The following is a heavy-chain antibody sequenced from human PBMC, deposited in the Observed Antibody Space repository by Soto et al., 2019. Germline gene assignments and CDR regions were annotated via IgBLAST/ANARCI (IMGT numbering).Heavy chain of an antibody. CDR2: IYHSGST. CDR3: ARASRADAFDI. Sequence: SETLSLTCAVSGGSISSGGYSWSWIRQPPGKGLEWIGYIYHSGSTYYNPSLKSRVTISVDRSKNQFSLKLTSVTAADTAMYYCARASRADAFDIWGQGTVVTVSS. V-gene: IGHV4-30-2*01. CDR1: GGSISSGGYS. J-gene: IGHJ3*02.